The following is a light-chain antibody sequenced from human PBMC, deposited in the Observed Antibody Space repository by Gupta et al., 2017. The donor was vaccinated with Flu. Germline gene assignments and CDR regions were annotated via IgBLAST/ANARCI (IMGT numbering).Light chain of an antibody. J-gene: IGKJ4*01. CDR1: QGIRND. V-gene: IGKV1-6*01. CDR2: AAS. Sequence: AIQMTQSPSSLSASVGDRVTITCRANQGIRNDLGWYQQKPGKAPKLLIYAASSLQSGVPSRFSGSGSGTDFTLTISSLQPEDVATYYCLQDYIYPFTFGGGTKVEIK. CDR3: LQDYIYPFT.